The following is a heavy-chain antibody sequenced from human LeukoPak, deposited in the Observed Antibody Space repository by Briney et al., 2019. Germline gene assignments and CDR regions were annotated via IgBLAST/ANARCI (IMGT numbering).Heavy chain of an antibody. CDR2: INHSGST. CDR3: ASGWGYFDY. Sequence: SETLSLTCAVYGGSFSGYYWSWIRQPPGKGLEWIGEINHSGSTNYNPSLKSRVTISVDTSKNQFSLKLSSVTAADTAVFYCASGWGYFDYWGQGTLVTVSS. J-gene: IGHJ4*02. CDR1: GGSFSGYY. V-gene: IGHV4-34*01. D-gene: IGHD7-27*01.